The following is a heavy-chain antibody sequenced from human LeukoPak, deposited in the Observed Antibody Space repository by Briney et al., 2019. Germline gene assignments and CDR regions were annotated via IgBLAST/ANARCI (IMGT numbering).Heavy chain of an antibody. CDR1: GFTFSSYG. CDR3: AKDTYYYDGSGYSGY. CDR2: IRYDGSNK. J-gene: IGHJ4*02. Sequence: GGSLRLSCAASGFTFSSYGMHWVRQAPGKGLEWVAFIRYDGSNKYYADSVKGRFTISRDNSKNTLYLQMNSLRAEDTAVYYCAKDTYYYDGSGYSGYWGQGTLVTVSS. D-gene: IGHD3-22*01. V-gene: IGHV3-30*02.